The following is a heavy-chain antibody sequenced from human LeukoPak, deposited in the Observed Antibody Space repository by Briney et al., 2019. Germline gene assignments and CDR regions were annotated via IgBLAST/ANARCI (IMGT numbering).Heavy chain of an antibody. CDR2: IYYSGST. Sequence: SETLSLTCTVSGGSISSSSYYWGWIRQPPGKGLEWIGSIYYSGSTYYNPSLKSRVTISVDTSKNQFSLKLSSVTAADTAAYYCARRPYDSSGYYYWYFDLWGRGTLVTVSS. J-gene: IGHJ2*01. D-gene: IGHD3-22*01. CDR1: GGSISSSSYY. V-gene: IGHV4-39*01. CDR3: ARRPYDSSGYYYWYFDL.